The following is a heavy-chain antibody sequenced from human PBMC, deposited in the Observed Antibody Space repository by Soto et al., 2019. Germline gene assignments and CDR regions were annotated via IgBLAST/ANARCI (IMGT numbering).Heavy chain of an antibody. J-gene: IGHJ4*02. CDR3: AASYGSGSRAFDY. Sequence: QVQLVQSGPEVKMPGSSVKVSCKASGDTFNSYIINWVRQAPGQGLQWMGRTIPILAMSNYALKFQGRVTITADKSTTTAYMELSRLRSDDTAVYYCAASYGSGSRAFDYWGQGTLVTVSS. CDR1: GDTFNSYI. CDR2: TIPILAMS. V-gene: IGHV1-69*02. D-gene: IGHD3-10*01.